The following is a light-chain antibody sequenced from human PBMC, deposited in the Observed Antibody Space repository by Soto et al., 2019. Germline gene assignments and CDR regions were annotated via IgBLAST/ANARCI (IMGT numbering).Light chain of an antibody. CDR1: QSVSRY. J-gene: IGKJ2*01. Sequence: EIVLTQSPATLSLSPGERATLSCRASQSVSRYLAWYQQKPGQAPRLLIYDASNRATGIPARFSGSGSGTDFTLAISSLEPEDFAVDSCQKRSNWPLSTFGPGTKLEIK. CDR3: QKRSNWPLST. V-gene: IGKV3-11*01. CDR2: DAS.